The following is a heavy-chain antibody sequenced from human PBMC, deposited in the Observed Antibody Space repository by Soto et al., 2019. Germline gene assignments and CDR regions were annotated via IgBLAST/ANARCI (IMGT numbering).Heavy chain of an antibody. J-gene: IGHJ5*02. D-gene: IGHD6-6*01. Sequence: SETLSLTCTVSGGSISSYYWSWIRQPPGKGLEWIGYIYYSGSTNYNPSLKSRVTISVDTSKNQFSLKLSSVTAADTAVYYCARLIAAQGSWFDPWGQGTLVTVSS. CDR2: IYYSGST. CDR3: ARLIAAQGSWFDP. CDR1: GGSISSYY. V-gene: IGHV4-59*01.